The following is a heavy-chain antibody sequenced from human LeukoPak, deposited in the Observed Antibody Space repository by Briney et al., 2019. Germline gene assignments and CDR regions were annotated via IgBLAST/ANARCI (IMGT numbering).Heavy chain of an antibody. D-gene: IGHD3-9*01. V-gene: IGHV3-30*18. CDR2: ISYDGSNK. CDR1: GFTFGSYG. J-gene: IGHJ4*02. CDR3: AKDPQRKPKYYDILTGLED. Sequence: GGSLRLSCAASGFTFGSYGMHWVRQAPGKGLEWVAVISYDGSNKYYADSVKGRFTISRDNSKNTLYLQMNSLRAEDTAVYYCAKDPQRKPKYYDILTGLEDWGQGTRVTVPS.